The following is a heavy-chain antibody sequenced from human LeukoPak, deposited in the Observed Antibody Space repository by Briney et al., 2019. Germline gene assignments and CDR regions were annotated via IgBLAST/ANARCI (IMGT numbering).Heavy chain of an antibody. V-gene: IGHV4-39*07. J-gene: IGHJ4*02. Sequence: PSETLSLTCTVSGGSISSSSYYWGWIRQPPGKGLEWIGSIYYSGSTYYNPSLKSRVTISVDTSKNQFSLKLSSVTAEDTAVYYCARDSHYYDSSGYFDYWGQGTLVTVSS. CDR2: IYYSGST. D-gene: IGHD3-22*01. CDR3: ARDSHYYDSSGYFDY. CDR1: GGSISSSSYY.